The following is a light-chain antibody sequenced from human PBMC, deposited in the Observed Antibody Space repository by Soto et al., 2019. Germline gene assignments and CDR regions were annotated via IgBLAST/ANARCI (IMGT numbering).Light chain of an antibody. CDR1: QSINNN. CDR2: GAS. V-gene: IGKV3-20*01. J-gene: IGKJ5*01. Sequence: VGMQPPPETLSVAPGERAALSCRASQSINNNLAWYQQKPGQAPRLLVYGASSRATGISDRVSGSGSGTDFTLTISRLEPEDFAVYYCQHYVSPPITSGQGTLLEIK. CDR3: QHYVSPPIT.